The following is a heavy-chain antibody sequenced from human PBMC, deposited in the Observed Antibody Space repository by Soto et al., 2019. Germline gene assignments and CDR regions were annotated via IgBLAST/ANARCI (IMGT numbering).Heavy chain of an antibody. J-gene: IGHJ6*02. CDR3: ARGLFRRVYAYDPSIYDYYGMDV. Sequence: SETLSLTCAVYGGSFSGYYWSWIRQPPGKGLEWIGEINHSGSTNYNPSLKSRVTISVDTSKNQFSLKLSSVTAADTAVYYCARGLFRRVYAYDPSIYDYYGMDVWGQGTTVTVPS. V-gene: IGHV4-34*01. D-gene: IGHD2-8*01. CDR1: GGSFSGYY. CDR2: INHSGST.